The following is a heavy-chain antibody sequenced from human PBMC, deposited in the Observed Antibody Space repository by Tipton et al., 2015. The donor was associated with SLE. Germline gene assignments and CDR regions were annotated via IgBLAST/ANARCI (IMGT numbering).Heavy chain of an antibody. D-gene: IGHD4-23*01. J-gene: IGHJ4*02. CDR1: GGSLSGYY. Sequence: TLSLTCAVYGGSLSGYYWSWIRQPPGKGLEWIGNINHSGSTNYNPSLKSRVTISEDTSKNQFSLKLSSVTAADTAVYYCARVTTVEPWLEYWGQGTLVTVSS. V-gene: IGHV4-34*01. CDR3: ARVTTVEPWLEY. CDR2: INHSGST.